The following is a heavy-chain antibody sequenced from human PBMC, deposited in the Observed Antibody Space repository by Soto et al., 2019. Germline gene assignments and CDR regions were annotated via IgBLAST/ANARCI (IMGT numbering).Heavy chain of an antibody. CDR3: AKDLRIAVAGTDYFAS. CDR1: GGSISSSSYY. Sequence: LSLTCTVSGGSISSSSYYWGWIRQAPGKGLEWVSDISSSSSSKFYADSVKDRFTISRDNAKSLLYLQMNSLRAEDTAVYYCAKDLRIAVAGTDYFASWGQGTLVTVSS. CDR2: ISSSSSSK. J-gene: IGHJ4*02. V-gene: IGHV3-11*04. D-gene: IGHD6-19*01.